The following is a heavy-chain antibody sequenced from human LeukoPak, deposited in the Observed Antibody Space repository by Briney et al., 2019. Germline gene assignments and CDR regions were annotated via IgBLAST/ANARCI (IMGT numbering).Heavy chain of an antibody. CDR3: ARAAYGDLQYSYYYYMDV. CDR2: IYYSGST. V-gene: IGHV4-39*01. J-gene: IGHJ6*03. Sequence: SETLSLTCTVSGGSISSTTYYWDWIRQPPGKGLEWIGTIYYSGSTYYNPSLKSRVTISVDTSKNEFSLNLSSVTAADTAAYYCARAAYGDLQYSYYYYMDVWGKGTTVIVSS. CDR1: GGSISSTTYY. D-gene: IGHD4-17*01.